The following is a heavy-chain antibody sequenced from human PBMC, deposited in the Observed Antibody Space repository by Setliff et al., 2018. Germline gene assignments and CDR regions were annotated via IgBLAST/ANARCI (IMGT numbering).Heavy chain of an antibody. CDR1: GVSINSLSW. CDR2: IYHDGGA. V-gene: IGHV4-4*02. CDR3: ARDLSVATMNY. J-gene: IGHJ4*02. D-gene: IGHD5-12*01. Sequence: PSETLSLTCAVSGVSINSLSWWSWVRQSPGKGLEWIGEIYHDGGAIYDPSVHYSPSLEGRVSVSIDKSRNQFSLTLRSVTAADTGIYYCARDLSVATMNYWGQGTLVTVSS.